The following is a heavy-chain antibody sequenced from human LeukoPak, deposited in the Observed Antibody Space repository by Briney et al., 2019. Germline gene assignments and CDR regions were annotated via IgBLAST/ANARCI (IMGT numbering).Heavy chain of an antibody. J-gene: IGHJ4*02. D-gene: IGHD2-15*01. CDR1: GDSISTYY. CDR2: IYYRGTT. CDR3: VSSSPRYCTGGTCYSSRGFDY. V-gene: IGHV4-59*01. Sequence: KPSETLSLTCTVPGDSISTYYWSWIRQSPGKGLEWIAYIYYRGTTNYNPSLKSRVTISADTSKTQLSLILSSVTAADTAVYYCVSSSPRYCTGGTCYSSRGFDYWGQGALVTVSS.